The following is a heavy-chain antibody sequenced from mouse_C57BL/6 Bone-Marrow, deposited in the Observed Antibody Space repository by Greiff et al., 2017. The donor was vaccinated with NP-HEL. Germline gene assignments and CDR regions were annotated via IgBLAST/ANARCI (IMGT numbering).Heavy chain of an antibody. V-gene: IGHV5-12*01. CDR1: GFTFSDYY. CDR2: ISNGGGST. J-gene: IGHJ4*01. D-gene: IGHD1-1*01. Sequence: EVQGVESGGGLVQPGGSLKLSCAASGFTFSDYYMYWVRQTPEKRLEWVAYISNGGGSTYYPDTVKGRFTISRDNAKNTLYLQMSRLKSEDTAMYYCARHRTTVVGGDYWGQGTSVTVSS. CDR3: ARHRTTVVGGDY.